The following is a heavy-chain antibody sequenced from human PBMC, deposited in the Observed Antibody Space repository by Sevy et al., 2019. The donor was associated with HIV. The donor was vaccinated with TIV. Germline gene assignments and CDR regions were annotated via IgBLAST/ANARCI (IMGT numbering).Heavy chain of an antibody. Sequence: GGSLRLSCAASGFTFSSYAMHWVRQAPGKGLEWVAVISYDGSNKYYADPVKGRFTISRDNSKNPRYLQMNSLRAEDTAVYYCASKEGVVPAATAVDYWGQGTLVTVSS. J-gene: IGHJ4*02. CDR3: ASKEGVVPAATAVDY. V-gene: IGHV3-30-3*01. CDR2: ISYDGSNK. D-gene: IGHD2-2*01. CDR1: GFTFSSYA.